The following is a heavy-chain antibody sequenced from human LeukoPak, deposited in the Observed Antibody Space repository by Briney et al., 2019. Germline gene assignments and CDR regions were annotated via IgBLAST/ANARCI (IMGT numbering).Heavy chain of an antibody. J-gene: IGHJ4*02. Sequence: GASVKVSCKTSGYTFSTYAIQWVRQAPGQRLEWMGWINGGDGNTKFSQKFQGRVTITRDTSARSSYMELSSLRSEDTAEYYCARSYIVVVPAVYFDYWGRGTLVTVSS. CDR1: GYTFSTYA. CDR2: INGGDGNT. V-gene: IGHV1-3*01. CDR3: ARSYIVVVPAVYFDY. D-gene: IGHD2-2*01.